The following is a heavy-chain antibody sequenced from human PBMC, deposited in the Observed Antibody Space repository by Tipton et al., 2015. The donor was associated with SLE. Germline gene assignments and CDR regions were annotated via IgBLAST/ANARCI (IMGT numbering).Heavy chain of an antibody. CDR2: MNPNSGNT. CDR3: ARVPVRTTGGFGRFRMDV. J-gene: IGHJ6*04. Sequence: QLVQSGAEVKKPGASVKVSCKASGYTFTTYDINWVRQATGQGLEWMGWMNPNSGNTGYAQKLQGRVTMTRNTTMSTAYMELNSLRSEDTAVYYCARVPVRTTGGFGRFRMDVWGKGTTVTVSP. V-gene: IGHV1-8*01. D-gene: IGHD1-1*01. CDR1: GYTFTTYD.